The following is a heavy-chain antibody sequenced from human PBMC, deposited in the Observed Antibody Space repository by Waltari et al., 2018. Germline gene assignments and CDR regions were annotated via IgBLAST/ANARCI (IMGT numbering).Heavy chain of an antibody. D-gene: IGHD6-6*01. CDR2: IYYSGSA. Sequence: QLQLQESGPGLVKSSETLSLTCTVSGDSIGNSPLYWGWIRQSPGKGLEWIGSIYYSGSAYYNSSLKSRVTLSVDTSTNQFFLKVTSVTAADTAVYYCVAIAAQGVNWGQGTLVSVSS. J-gene: IGHJ1*01. CDR3: VAIAAQGVN. CDR1: GDSIGNSPLY. V-gene: IGHV4-39*01.